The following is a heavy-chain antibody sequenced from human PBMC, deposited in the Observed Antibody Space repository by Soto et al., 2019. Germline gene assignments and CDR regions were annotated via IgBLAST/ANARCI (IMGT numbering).Heavy chain of an antibody. J-gene: IGHJ4*02. CDR1: GFTFSGYT. CDR3: ARHGKPGVGEWCFDF. CDR2: ISGSSGFI. Sequence: EVQLVESGGGLVKPAGSLRLSCAASGFTFSGYTMNWVRQAPGKGLEWVSSISGSSGFIYYTDSVKGRFTISRDNARNARYLQMNSLRAEDTAVYHCARHGKPGVGEWCFDFWGQGALVTVSS. D-gene: IGHD3-10*01. V-gene: IGHV3-21*01.